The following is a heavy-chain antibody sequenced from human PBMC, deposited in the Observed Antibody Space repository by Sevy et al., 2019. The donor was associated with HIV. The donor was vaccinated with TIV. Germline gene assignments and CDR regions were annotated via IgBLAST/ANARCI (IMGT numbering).Heavy chain of an antibody. V-gene: IGHV1-69*13. Sequence: ASVKVSCKASGGTFSSYAISWVRQAPGQGLEWMGRIIPIFGTANYAQKFQGRVTITADESTSTAYMELSSLRSEDTAVYYCATTTMADSEFDYWGQGTLVTVSS. D-gene: IGHD5-18*01. CDR1: GGTFSSYA. CDR3: ATTTMADSEFDY. CDR2: IIPIFGTA. J-gene: IGHJ4*02.